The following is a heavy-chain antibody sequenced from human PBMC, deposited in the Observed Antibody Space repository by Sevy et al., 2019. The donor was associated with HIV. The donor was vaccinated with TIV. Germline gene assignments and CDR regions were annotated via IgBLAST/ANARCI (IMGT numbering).Heavy chain of an antibody. V-gene: IGHV4-39*01. CDR3: ARQPILITDERGDYDAFDI. J-gene: IGHJ3*02. D-gene: IGHD4-17*01. CDR2: IYYSGST. Sequence: SETLSLTCTVSGGSISSSSYYWGWIRQPPGKGLEWIGSIYYSGSTYYNPSLKSRVTISVDTSKNQFSLKLSSVTTADTAVYYCARQPILITDERGDYDAFDIWGQGTMVTVSS. CDR1: GGSISSSSYY.